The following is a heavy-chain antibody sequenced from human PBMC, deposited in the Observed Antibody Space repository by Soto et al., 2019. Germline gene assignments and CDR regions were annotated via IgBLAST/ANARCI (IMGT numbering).Heavy chain of an antibody. D-gene: IGHD3-10*01. V-gene: IGHV3-53*04. J-gene: IGHJ6*02. CDR3: ARDGPYYNATYMDV. CDR1: GIPVSRNY. Sequence: GGSLRLSCVASGIPVSRNYMTWVRQAPGKGLEWVSVLHSGGDTYYANSVKGRFTISRHDSTNTLYLQMNSLTPEDTAVYYCARDGPYYNATYMDVWGQGTTVTVS. CDR2: LHSGGDT.